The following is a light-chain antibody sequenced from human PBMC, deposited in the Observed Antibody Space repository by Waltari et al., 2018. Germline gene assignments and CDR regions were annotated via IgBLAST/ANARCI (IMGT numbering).Light chain of an antibody. V-gene: IGLV1-47*01. CDR3: AAWDDSLSGRYVV. CDR2: RNN. J-gene: IGLJ2*01. CDR1: SSHIGSNY. Sequence: QSVLTQPPSASGTPGQRVTISCSGTSSHIGSNYVFWYQQLPGTAPKLLIYRNNQRPSGVPDRFSGSKSGTSASLAISGLRSEDEADYYCAAWDDSLSGRYVVFGGGTKLTVL.